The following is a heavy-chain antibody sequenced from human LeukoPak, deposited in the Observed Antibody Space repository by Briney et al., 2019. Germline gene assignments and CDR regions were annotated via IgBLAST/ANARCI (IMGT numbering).Heavy chain of an antibody. D-gene: IGHD3-22*01. V-gene: IGHV4-59*01. J-gene: IGHJ4*02. CDR2: ISYSGTT. CDR3: AREGYDSNIYYRADY. CDR1: GGSINTYY. Sequence: SETLSLTCTVSGGSINTYYWSWIRQPPGKGLEWIGYISYSGTTKYNPSLESRVTITIDTSKNQFSLKLSSVTAADTAVYYCAREGYDSNIYYRADYWGQGTLVTVSS.